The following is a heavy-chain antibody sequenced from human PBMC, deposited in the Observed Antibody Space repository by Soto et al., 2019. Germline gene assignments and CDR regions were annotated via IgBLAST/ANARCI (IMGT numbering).Heavy chain of an antibody. D-gene: IGHD3-3*01. Sequence: QVQLVESGGDVVQPGRSLRLSCAASGFTFSTFGMQWVRQAPGKGLEWVAVISHDSNNKYYAESVKGRFTISRDNSKNTLYLQMNNLRGEDTAVYYCIGELASGYWGQGTLVTVSS. CDR1: GFTFSTFG. CDR2: ISHDSNNK. J-gene: IGHJ4*02. V-gene: IGHV3-30*03. CDR3: IGELASGY.